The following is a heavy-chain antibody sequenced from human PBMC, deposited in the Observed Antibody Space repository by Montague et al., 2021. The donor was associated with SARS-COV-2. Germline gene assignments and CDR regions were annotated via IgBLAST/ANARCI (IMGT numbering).Heavy chain of an antibody. V-gene: IGHV4-4*07. CDR1: GDSITNHY. CDR3: ARDRFDFGAGRQGTVDF. J-gene: IGHJ4*02. CDR2: MHFTGKT. Sequence: SETLSLTCSVSGDSITNHYWSWIRQPAGKGLEWIGRMHFTGKTNFSPFFSSRLTMSADTSKNQFSLKLTSVTAADTAIYFCARDRFDFGAGRQGTVDFWGQGTLVTVSS. D-gene: IGHD3-10*01.